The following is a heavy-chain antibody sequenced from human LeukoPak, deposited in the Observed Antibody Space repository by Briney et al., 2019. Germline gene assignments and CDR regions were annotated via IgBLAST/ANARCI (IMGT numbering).Heavy chain of an antibody. D-gene: IGHD3-22*01. CDR1: DYTFASYG. J-gene: IGHJ4*02. Sequence: ASVKVSCKASDYTFASYGINWVRQAPGQGLEWMGWISAYNGDTNYAQKLQGRVTMTTDTSTSTAYMELRSLRSDDTAVYYCARDHAVYYYDSSGYYYFGYWGQGTLVTVSS. CDR2: ISAYNGDT. V-gene: IGHV1-18*01. CDR3: ARDHAVYYYDSSGYYYFGY.